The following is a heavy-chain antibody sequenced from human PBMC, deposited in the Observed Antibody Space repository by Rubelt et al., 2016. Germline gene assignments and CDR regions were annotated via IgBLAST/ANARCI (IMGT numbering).Heavy chain of an antibody. J-gene: IGHJ5*02. CDR2: INPSGGST. CDR3: ARSPRYDFEDHWFDP. Sequence: QVQLVQSGAEVKKPGASVKVSCKASGYTFTSYYMPWVRQAPGKGIDWMGIINPSGGSTSYAQKCKGSGTMTRDTSTSTVYMGLSSLRSEDTAVYYCARSPRYDFEDHWFDPWGQGTLVTVSS. V-gene: IGHV1-46*01. CDR1: GYTFTSYY. D-gene: IGHD3-3*01.